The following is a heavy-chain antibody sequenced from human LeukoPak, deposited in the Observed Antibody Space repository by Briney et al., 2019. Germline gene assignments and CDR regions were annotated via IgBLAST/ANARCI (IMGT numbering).Heavy chain of an antibody. CDR2: IRYDGSNK. CDR3: AKDLEAYCGGDCSPMGY. J-gene: IGHJ4*02. V-gene: IGHV3-30*02. D-gene: IGHD2-21*01. Sequence: SGGSLRLSCAASGFTFSSYGMHWVRQAPGKGLEWVAFIRYDGSNKYYADSVKGRFTISRDNSKNTLYLQINSLRAEDTAVYYCAKDLEAYCGGDCSPMGYWGQGTLVTVSS. CDR1: GFTFSSYG.